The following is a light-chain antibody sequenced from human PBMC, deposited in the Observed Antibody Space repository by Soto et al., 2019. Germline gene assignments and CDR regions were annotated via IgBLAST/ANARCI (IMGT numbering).Light chain of an antibody. CDR3: QQYNKWPRT. CDR2: GAS. J-gene: IGKJ1*01. V-gene: IGKV3-15*01. Sequence: EIVMTQSPATLSVSPGERATLSCRASQTISSNLAWYQQKPGQTPSLLIYGASTRATGIPARFSGSGSGTALTLTVSSLQSEDVAVYYCQQYNKWPRTFGQGTKVEIK. CDR1: QTISSN.